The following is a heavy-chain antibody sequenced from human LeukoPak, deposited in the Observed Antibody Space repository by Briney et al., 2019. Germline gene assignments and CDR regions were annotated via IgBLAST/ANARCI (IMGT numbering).Heavy chain of an antibody. Sequence: GASVKVSCKASGYTFTGYYMHWVRQAPGQGLEWMGWINPNSGGTNYAQKFQGRVTMTRDTSISTAYMELSRLRSDDTAVYYCARASIVVVPAAIVFDYWGQGTLVTVSS. V-gene: IGHV1-2*02. CDR1: GYTFTGYY. CDR2: INPNSGGT. J-gene: IGHJ4*02. D-gene: IGHD2-2*01. CDR3: ARASIVVVPAAIVFDY.